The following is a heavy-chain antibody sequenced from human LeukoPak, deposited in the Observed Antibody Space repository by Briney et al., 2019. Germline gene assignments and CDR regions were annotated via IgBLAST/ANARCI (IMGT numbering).Heavy chain of an antibody. Sequence: PGASVKVSCKASGHTFTGYYMHWVRQAPGQGLEWMGWINPNSGGTNYAQKFQGRVTMTRDTSISTAYMELSRLRSDDTAVYYCARDAKDDKQWLVMVGAFDIWGQGTMVTVSS. CDR3: ARDAKDDKQWLVMVGAFDI. V-gene: IGHV1-2*02. CDR2: INPNSGGT. CDR1: GHTFTGYY. D-gene: IGHD6-19*01. J-gene: IGHJ3*02.